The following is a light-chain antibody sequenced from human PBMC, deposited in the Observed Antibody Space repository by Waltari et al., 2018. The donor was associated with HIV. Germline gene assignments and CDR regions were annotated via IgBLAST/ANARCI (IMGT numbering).Light chain of an antibody. J-gene: IGLJ3*02. CDR1: SSNIGSNI. V-gene: IGLV1-44*01. CDR2: SNN. Sequence: QSVLTQPPSASGTPGQRLSIPCSGRSSNIGSNIVNWYQQLPGTAPKLLIYSNNQWPSGVPDRFSGSKSGTSASLAISGLQSEDEADYYCAAWDDSLNAWVFGGGTKLTVL. CDR3: AAWDDSLNAWV.